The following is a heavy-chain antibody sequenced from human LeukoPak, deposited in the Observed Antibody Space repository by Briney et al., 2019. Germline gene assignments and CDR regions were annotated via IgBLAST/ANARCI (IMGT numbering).Heavy chain of an antibody. CDR2: ISSSGSTI. D-gene: IGHD2-2*02. V-gene: IGHV3-11*04. Sequence: GGSLRLSCAASGFTFSDYYMSWIRQAPGKGLEWVSYISSSGSTIYYADSVKGRFTISRDNAKNSLYLQMNSLRAEDTAVYYCASPLGYCSSTSCYTSDAFDIWGQGTMDAVSS. CDR1: GFTFSDYY. J-gene: IGHJ3*02. CDR3: ASPLGYCSSTSCYTSDAFDI.